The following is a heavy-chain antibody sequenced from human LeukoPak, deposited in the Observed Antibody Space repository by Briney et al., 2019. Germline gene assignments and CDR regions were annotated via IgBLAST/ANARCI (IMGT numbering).Heavy chain of an antibody. J-gene: IGHJ4*02. CDR1: GGSISSYF. V-gene: IGHV4-4*07. CDR3: AREDPLVAARGLDY. Sequence: SETLSLTCTVSGGSISSYFWNWIRQPAGKGLEWVGRIYASGNTDYNPSLKSRLTMSMDTSKNQFSLRLRSVTAADTAVYFCAREDPLVAARGLDYWGQGTLVTVSS. CDR2: IYASGNT. D-gene: IGHD2-15*01.